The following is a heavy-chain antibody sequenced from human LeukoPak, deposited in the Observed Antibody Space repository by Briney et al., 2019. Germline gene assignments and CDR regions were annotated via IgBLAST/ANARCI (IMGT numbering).Heavy chain of an antibody. Sequence: SVKVSCKASGGTFSSYTISWVRQAPGQGLEWMGRIIPILGIANYVQKFQGRVTITAYKSTSTAYMELSSLRSEDTAVYYSASTQAVPAALDYWGQGTLVTVSS. CDR2: IIPILGIA. CDR3: ASTQAVPAALDY. J-gene: IGHJ4*02. V-gene: IGHV1-69*02. D-gene: IGHD2-2*01. CDR1: GGTFSSYT.